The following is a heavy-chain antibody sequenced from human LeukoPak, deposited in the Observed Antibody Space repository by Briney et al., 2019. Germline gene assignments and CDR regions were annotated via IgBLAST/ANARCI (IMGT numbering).Heavy chain of an antibody. V-gene: IGHV3-23*01. CDR3: AKDLNYAFDY. CDR1: GFTFSSYT. D-gene: IGHD1-7*01. CDR2: LSGNGAKT. Sequence: PGGSLRLSCAASGFTFSSYTMSWVRQAPGKGLEWVSALSGNGAKTYYADSVKGRFTISRDNSGNTLYLQMNRLRAEDTAIYFCAKDLNYAFDYWGQGALVTVSS. J-gene: IGHJ4*02.